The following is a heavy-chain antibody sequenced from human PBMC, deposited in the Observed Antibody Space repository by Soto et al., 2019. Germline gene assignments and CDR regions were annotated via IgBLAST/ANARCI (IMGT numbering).Heavy chain of an antibody. J-gene: IGHJ4*02. CDR1: VFTFNNYA. V-gene: IGHV3-23*01. Sequence: PGGSLRLSCAASVFTFNNYAMSWVRQAPGKGLKWVSAISGNGVNTYYADSVKGRFTISRDNVKNTLYLHLSSLRAEDTAVYYCARGNFDSAWAYYFDSWGQGTLVTVSS. CDR2: ISGNGVNT. CDR3: ARGNFDSAWAYYFDS. D-gene: IGHD6-19*01.